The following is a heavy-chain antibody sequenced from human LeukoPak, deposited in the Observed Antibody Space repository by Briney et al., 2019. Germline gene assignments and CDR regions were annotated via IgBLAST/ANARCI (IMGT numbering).Heavy chain of an antibody. Sequence: KTGGSLRLSCAASGFTFSDYYMTWIRQAPGKGLEWVSYISSSSTIYYADSVKGRFTISRDNAKNSLYLQMNSLRAEDTAMYYCARDYDSSGYSDYWGQGTLVTVSS. CDR3: ARDYDSSGYSDY. CDR1: GFTFSDYY. D-gene: IGHD3-22*01. CDR2: ISSSSTI. V-gene: IGHV3-69-1*01. J-gene: IGHJ4*02.